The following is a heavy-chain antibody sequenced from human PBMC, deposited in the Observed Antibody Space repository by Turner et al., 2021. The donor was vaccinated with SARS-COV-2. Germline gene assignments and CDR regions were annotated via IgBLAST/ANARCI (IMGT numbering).Heavy chain of an antibody. J-gene: IGHJ6*02. CDR3: ARPKFPYYYYGMDV. CDR2: ISSSTIYT. CDR1: GFTFSDYF. Sequence: QVQLVESGEGLVKPGGSLRLSCAASGFTFSDYFMSWIRQAPGKGLEWVSYISSSTIYTNYADSVKGRFTISRDNAKNSLYLQMNSLRAEDTAVYYCARPKFPYYYYGMDVWGQGTTVTVSS. D-gene: IGHD2-21*01. V-gene: IGHV3-11*06.